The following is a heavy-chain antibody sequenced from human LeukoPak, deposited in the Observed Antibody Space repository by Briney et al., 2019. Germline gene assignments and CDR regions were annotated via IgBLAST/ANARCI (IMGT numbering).Heavy chain of an antibody. Sequence: QSGGSLRLSCAASGFTFSSYAMHWVRQAPGKGLEWVAVISYDGSNKYYADSAKGRFTISRDNSKNTLYLQMNSLRAEDTAVYYCAKAFGEGGAVAAAVDYWGQGTLVTVSS. V-gene: IGHV3-30*04. J-gene: IGHJ4*02. D-gene: IGHD6-13*01. CDR3: AKAFGEGGAVAAAVDY. CDR1: GFTFSSYA. CDR2: ISYDGSNK.